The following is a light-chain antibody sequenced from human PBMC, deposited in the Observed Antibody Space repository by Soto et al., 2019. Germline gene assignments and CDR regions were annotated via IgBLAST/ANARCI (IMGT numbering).Light chain of an antibody. J-gene: IGKJ1*01. V-gene: IGKV1-39*01. CDR3: QQSYSTPPWT. CDR1: QTIMTY. Sequence: DIQVTQSPSSLSASVGDEVTITCRASQTIMTYLNWYQLKTGKPPRLLIYDASSLKSGVPSRFSGSGSGTDFTLTISSLQPEDFATYYCQQSYSTPPWTFGQGTKVDIK. CDR2: DAS.